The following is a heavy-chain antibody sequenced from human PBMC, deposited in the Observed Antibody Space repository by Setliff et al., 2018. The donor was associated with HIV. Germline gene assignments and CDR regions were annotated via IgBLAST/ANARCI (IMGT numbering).Heavy chain of an antibody. CDR1: GGSITGYY. Sequence: SETLSLTCTVSGGSITGYYWNWIRQPPGKGLEWIGHIYYNGNTNYNPSLNSRVTLSADTSKNQLSLKLTSVTAEDTGVYYCARTVPHSAAQDAFDIWGQGTVVTVS. CDR2: IYYNGNT. J-gene: IGHJ3*02. CDR3: ARTVPHSAAQDAFDI. V-gene: IGHV4-59*08. D-gene: IGHD4-4*01.